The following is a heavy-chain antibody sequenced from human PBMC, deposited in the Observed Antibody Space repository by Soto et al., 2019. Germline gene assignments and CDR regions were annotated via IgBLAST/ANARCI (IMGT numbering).Heavy chain of an antibody. CDR3: ARVWNYYDSSGYRFDY. J-gene: IGHJ4*02. CDR1: GGTFSSYT. V-gene: IGHV1-69*02. D-gene: IGHD3-22*01. CDR2: IIPILGIA. Sequence: QVQLVQSGAEVKKPGSSVKVSCKASGGTFSSYTISWVRQAPGQGLEWMGRIIPILGIANYAQKLQGRVTITADKSTSTAYMELSSLRSEDTAVYYCARVWNYYDSSGYRFDYWGQGTLVTVSS.